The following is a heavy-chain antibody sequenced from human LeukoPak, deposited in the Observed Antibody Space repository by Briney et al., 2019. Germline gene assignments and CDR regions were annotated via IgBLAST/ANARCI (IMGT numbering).Heavy chain of an antibody. CDR2: IYYSGST. CDR3: ARFVHSGSRSFDY. CDR1: GGSISSYY. Sequence: TSETLSLTCTVSGGSISSYYWSWIRQPPGKGLEWIGYIYYSGSTNYTPSLKSRVTISLDTSKNQFSLKLSSVTAADTAVYYCARFVHSGSRSFDYWGQGTLVTVSS. J-gene: IGHJ4*02. D-gene: IGHD5-12*01. V-gene: IGHV4-59*01.